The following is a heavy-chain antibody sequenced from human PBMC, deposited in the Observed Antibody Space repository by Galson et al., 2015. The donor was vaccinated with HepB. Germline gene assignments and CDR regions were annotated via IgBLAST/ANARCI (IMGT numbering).Heavy chain of an antibody. CDR3: AKDGISQCGHDCHNDR. V-gene: IGHV3-23*01. CDR1: GFTFSNYA. D-gene: IGHD2-21*01. CDR2: VTSDGSNK. J-gene: IGHJ5*02. Sequence: SLRLSCAGSGFTFSNYAMSWVRQAPGKGLEWVSVVTSDGSNKYYADSVKGRFTVSRDNSKNMVYLQMNSLRVDDTAIFYCAKDGISQCGHDCHNDRWRRGTLVTVSS.